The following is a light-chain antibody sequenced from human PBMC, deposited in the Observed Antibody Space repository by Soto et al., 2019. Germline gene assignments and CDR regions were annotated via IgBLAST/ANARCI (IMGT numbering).Light chain of an antibody. V-gene: IGLV2-14*01. CDR3: SSYTSRSTVL. J-gene: IGLJ2*01. Sequence: QSALTQPASVSGSPGQSITISCTGTSSDVGGYNYVSWYQQHPGKAPKLMIYDVNNRPSGVCNRFSGSKSGNTASRTISGLQAEDEADYSCSSYTSRSTVLFGGGTKLTVL. CDR1: SSDVGGYNY. CDR2: DVN.